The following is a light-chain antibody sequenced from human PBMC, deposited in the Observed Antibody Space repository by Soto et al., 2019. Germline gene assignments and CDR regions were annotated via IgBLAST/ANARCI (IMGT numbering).Light chain of an antibody. Sequence: EIVLTQSPGTLSLSPGERATLSCRASQSVSSSYLAWYQQKPGQAPRLLISDASSRATGISARFSGSGSGTDFTLTISRLEPEDFAVYYCQEYSNSPRTFGQGTKVEIK. CDR1: QSVSSSY. V-gene: IGKV3-20*01. J-gene: IGKJ1*01. CDR2: DAS. CDR3: QEYSNSPRT.